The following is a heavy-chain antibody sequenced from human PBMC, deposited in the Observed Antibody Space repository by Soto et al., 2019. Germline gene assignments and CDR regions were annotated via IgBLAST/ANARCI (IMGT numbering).Heavy chain of an antibody. V-gene: IGHV4-39*01. CDR1: GGSISSSSYY. Sequence: QLQLQESGPGLVKPSETLSLTCTVSGGSISSSSYYWGWIRQPPGKGLEWIGSIYYSGSTYYNPSLKSRVTISVDTSKNQFSLKLSSVTAADTAVYYCARHSQDYDILTGYYYWGQGTLVTVSS. J-gene: IGHJ4*02. D-gene: IGHD3-9*01. CDR2: IYYSGST. CDR3: ARHSQDYDILTGYYY.